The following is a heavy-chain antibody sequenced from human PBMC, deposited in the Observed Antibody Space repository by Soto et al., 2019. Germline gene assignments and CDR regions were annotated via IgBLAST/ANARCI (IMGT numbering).Heavy chain of an antibody. Sequence: QLQLQESGSGLVKPSQTLSLTCAVSGGSISGTTYSWSWIRQPPGKGLEWIGYIYDSGYTYYNPSLKSQCSISVDRYKNQFSPKLSSVTAADTAVYYCARGQGAAAGHSNFDYWGQGALVTVSS. D-gene: IGHD6-13*01. CDR3: ARGQGAAAGHSNFDY. J-gene: IGHJ4*02. CDR2: IYDSGYT. V-gene: IGHV4-30-2*01. CDR1: GGSISGTTYS.